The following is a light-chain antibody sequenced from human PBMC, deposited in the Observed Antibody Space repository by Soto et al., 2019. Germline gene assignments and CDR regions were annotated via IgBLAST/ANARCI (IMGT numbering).Light chain of an antibody. CDR2: DAS. CDR1: QNIRTNY. Sequence: EIVLTQSPGTLSLSPGERATLSCRASQNIRTNYLAWYQQQPGQAPRLLIYDASSRATGIPDRFSGSGSGTDFTLTISRLEPEDFAVYYCQQYDSDRGTFAQGTKVDIK. J-gene: IGKJ2*01. V-gene: IGKV3-20*01. CDR3: QQYDSDRGT.